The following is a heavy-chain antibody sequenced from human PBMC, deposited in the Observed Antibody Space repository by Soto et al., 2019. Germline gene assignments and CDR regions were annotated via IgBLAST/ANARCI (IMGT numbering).Heavy chain of an antibody. V-gene: IGHV4-61*01. CDR1: GGSVSSGSYY. CDR3: ARSGPAKSFDP. D-gene: IGHD3-10*01. CDR2: IYYSGST. Sequence: QVQLQESGPGLVKPSETLSLTCTVSGGSVSSGSYYWSWIRQPPGKGLEWIGYIYYSGSTNYNPSLKSRVTISVDTSKIQFSLKLSSVTAADTAVYYCARSGPAKSFDPWGQGTLVTVSS. J-gene: IGHJ5*02.